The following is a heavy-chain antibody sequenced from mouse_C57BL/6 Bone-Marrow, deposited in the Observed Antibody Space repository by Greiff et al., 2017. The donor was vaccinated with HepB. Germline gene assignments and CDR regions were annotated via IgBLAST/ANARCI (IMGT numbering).Heavy chain of an antibody. V-gene: IGHV2-9-1*01. CDR2: IWTGGGT. D-gene: IGHD1-1*01. CDR1: GFSLTSYA. J-gene: IGHJ4*01. CDR3: ARTFYGSQYYYAMDY. Sequence: VKLMESGPGLVAPSQSLSITCTVSGFSLTSYAISWVRQPPGKGLEWLGVIWTGGGTNYNSALKSRLSISKDNSKSQVFLKMNSLQTDDTARYYCARTFYGSQYYYAMDYWGQGTSVTVSS.